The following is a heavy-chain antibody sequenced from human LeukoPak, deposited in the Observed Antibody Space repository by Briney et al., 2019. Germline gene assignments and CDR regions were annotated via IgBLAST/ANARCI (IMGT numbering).Heavy chain of an antibody. Sequence: SVKVSCKASGFTFTSSAMQWVRQARGQPLEWIGWIVVGSGNTNYAQKFQERVTITRDMSASTACMELSSLRSEDTAVYYCAAASSGWYRYYYYGMDVWGQGTTVTVSS. CDR3: AAASSGWYRYYYYGMDV. D-gene: IGHD6-19*01. J-gene: IGHJ6*02. V-gene: IGHV1-58*02. CDR2: IVVGSGNT. CDR1: GFTFTSSA.